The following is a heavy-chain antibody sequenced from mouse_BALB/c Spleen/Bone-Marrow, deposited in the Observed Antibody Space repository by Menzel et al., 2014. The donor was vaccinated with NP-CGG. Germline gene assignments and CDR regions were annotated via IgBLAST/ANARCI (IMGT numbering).Heavy chain of an antibody. D-gene: IGHD2-14*01. CDR2: INPDSSTI. V-gene: IGHV4-1*02. CDR1: GFDFSRYW. Sequence: EVKLMESGGGLVQPGGSLKLSCAASGFDFSRYWMSWVRQAPGKGLEWIGEINPDSSTINYTPSLKDKFIISRDNAKNTLYLQMSKVRSEDTALYYCARPDSHRDWYFDVWGAGTTVTVSS. J-gene: IGHJ1*01. CDR3: ARPDSHRDWYFDV.